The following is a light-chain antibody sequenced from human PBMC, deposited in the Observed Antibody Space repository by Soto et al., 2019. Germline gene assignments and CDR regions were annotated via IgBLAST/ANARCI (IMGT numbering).Light chain of an antibody. V-gene: IGLV2-14*01. CDR1: SSDVGAYRY. Sequence: QSALTQPASVSGSPGQSIAISCTGTSSDVGAYRYVSWYQQHPGKAPKLIIYDVSDRPSGISNRFSGSKSDNTASLTISGLQAEVEAEYYCSSYTSSTAYVFGTGTKLTVL. CDR3: SSYTSSTAYV. J-gene: IGLJ1*01. CDR2: DVS.